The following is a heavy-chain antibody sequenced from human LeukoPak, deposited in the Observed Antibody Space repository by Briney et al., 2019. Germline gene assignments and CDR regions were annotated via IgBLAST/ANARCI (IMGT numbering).Heavy chain of an antibody. CDR3: ASTTDSSGYYNY. D-gene: IGHD3-22*01. J-gene: IGHJ4*02. Sequence: PRGALRHSSVPSGFTSSIYSISWGPHTPGRGRGWVSYISNSGSVYSADSVEGRFTISRDKAKNSLLLQMNSLRDEDTAVYYCASTTDSSGYYNYWGQGTPVTVSS. V-gene: IGHV3-48*02. CDR2: ISNSGSV. CDR1: GFTSSIYS.